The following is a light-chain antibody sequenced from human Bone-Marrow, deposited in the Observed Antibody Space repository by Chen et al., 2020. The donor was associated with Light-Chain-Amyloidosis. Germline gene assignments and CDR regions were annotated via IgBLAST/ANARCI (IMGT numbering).Light chain of an antibody. J-gene: IGLJ1*01. CDR3: ASWDGTMGAFDV. V-gene: IGLV1-44*01. CDR2: SKN. CDR1: RSNIGSNT. Sequence: QSVLTQPPSASGTPGQRVTISCSGSRSNIGSNTVNWYQQLPGTAPKLLMYSKNQRPSGVPDRFSGSKSGTSAALAISGRQSEDEADYYCASWDGTMGAFDVFGTGTKVTVL.